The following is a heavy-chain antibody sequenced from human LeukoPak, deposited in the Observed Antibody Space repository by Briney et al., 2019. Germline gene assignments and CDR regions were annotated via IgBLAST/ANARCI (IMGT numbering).Heavy chain of an antibody. V-gene: IGHV4-59*01. CDR1: GGSISSYY. Sequence: SETLPLTCTVSGGSISSYYWSWIRQPPGKGLEWIGYIYYSGSTNYNPSLKSRVTISVDTSKNQFSLKLSSVTAADTAVYYCARELRPGAFGIWGQGTMVTVSS. J-gene: IGHJ3*02. CDR2: IYYSGST. CDR3: ARELRPGAFGI. D-gene: IGHD4-17*01.